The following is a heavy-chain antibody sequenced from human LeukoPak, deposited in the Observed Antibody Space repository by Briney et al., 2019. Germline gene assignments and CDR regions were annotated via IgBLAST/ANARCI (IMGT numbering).Heavy chain of an antibody. V-gene: IGHV2-70*11. CDR1: GGSISSSTYY. D-gene: IGHD5-18*01. J-gene: IGHJ4*02. Sequence: TLSLTCTVSGGSISSSTYYWGWIRQPPGKALEWLARIDWDDDKYYSTSLKTRLTISKDTSKNQVVLTMTNMDPVDTATYYCARMPGYSYGWAFDYWGQGTLVTVSS. CDR2: IDWDDDK. CDR3: ARMPGYSYGWAFDY.